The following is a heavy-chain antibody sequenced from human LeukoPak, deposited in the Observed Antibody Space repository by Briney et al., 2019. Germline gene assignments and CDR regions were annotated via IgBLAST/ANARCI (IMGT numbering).Heavy chain of an antibody. CDR1: GFTFSSYS. J-gene: IGHJ6*03. D-gene: IGHD1-14*01. V-gene: IGHV3-48*01. CDR2: ISSSSSPI. Sequence: GGSLRLSCAASGFTFSSYSMNWVRQAPGKGLEWVSYISSSSSPIYDSDSVKGRFTISRDNAKNSLYLEMNSLRAEDTALYYCATNPEWGYCYYYMDVWGKGTTVTVSS. CDR3: ATNPEWGYCYYYMDV.